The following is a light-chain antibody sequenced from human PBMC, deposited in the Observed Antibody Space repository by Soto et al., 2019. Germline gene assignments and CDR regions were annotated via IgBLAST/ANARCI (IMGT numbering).Light chain of an antibody. J-gene: IGLJ2*01. CDR1: SSNIGAGYD. CDR3: QSYDLSLNGVV. V-gene: IGLV1-40*01. Sequence: QAVVTQPPSVSGAPGQRVTISCTGSSSNIGAGYDVHWYQQLPGTAPRLLIYGNNNRPSGVPDRFSGSKSGTSASLAITGLQAEDEADYYCQSYDLSLNGVVFGGGTKVTVL. CDR2: GNN.